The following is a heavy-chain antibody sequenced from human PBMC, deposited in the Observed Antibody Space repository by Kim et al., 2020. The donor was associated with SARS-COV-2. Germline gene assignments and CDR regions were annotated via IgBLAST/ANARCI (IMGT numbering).Heavy chain of an antibody. CDR3: ARALWGYYLYYFDY. CDR1: GGSFSGYY. V-gene: IGHV4-34*01. D-gene: IGHD3-22*01. Sequence: SETLSLTCAVYGGSFSGYYWSWIRQPPGKGLEWIGEINHSGSTNYNPSLKSRVTISVDTSKNQFSLKLSSVTAAETAVYYCARALWGYYLYYFDYWGQGTLVTVSS. J-gene: IGHJ4*02. CDR2: INHSGST.